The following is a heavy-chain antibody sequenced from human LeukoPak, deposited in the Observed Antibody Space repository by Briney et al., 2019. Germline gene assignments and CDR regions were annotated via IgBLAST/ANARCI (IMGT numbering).Heavy chain of an antibody. J-gene: IGHJ3*02. CDR2: IYYSGST. CDR3: ARGGLGTGDAFDI. V-gene: IGHV4-31*03. CDR1: GGSISSSDYY. Sequence: SETLSLTCTVSGGSISSSDYYWSWIRQHPGKGLEWIGYIYYSGSTYYNPSLKSRVTISLDTSKNQFSLKLTSVTAADTAVYYCARGGLGTGDAFDIWGQGTMVTVSS. D-gene: IGHD7-27*01.